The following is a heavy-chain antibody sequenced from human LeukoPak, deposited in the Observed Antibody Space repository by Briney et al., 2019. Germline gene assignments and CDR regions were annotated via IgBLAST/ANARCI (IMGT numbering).Heavy chain of an antibody. V-gene: IGHV4-34*01. J-gene: IGHJ4*02. CDR1: GGSFSGYY. CDR3: AREEGYCGSYFGY. D-gene: IGHD2-15*01. Sequence: PSETLSLTCAVYGGSFSGYYWSWIRQPPGKGLEWIGEINHSGSTNYNPSLKSRVTISVDTSKNQFSLKLSSVTAADTAVYYCAREEGYCGSYFGYWGQGTLVTVSS. CDR2: INHSGST.